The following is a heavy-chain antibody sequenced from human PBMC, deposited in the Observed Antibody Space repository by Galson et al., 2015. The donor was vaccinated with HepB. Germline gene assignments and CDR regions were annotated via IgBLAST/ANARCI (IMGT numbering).Heavy chain of an antibody. Sequence: SVKVSCKASGYTFTSYGISWVRQAPGQGLEWMGWISAYNGNTNYAQKLQGRVTMTTDTSTSTAYMELRSLRSDDTAVYYCARGPVRFLEGEYMDVWAKGPRSPSP. J-gene: IGHJ6*03. D-gene: IGHD3-3*01. V-gene: IGHV1-18*01. CDR2: ISAYNGNT. CDR3: ARGPVRFLEGEYMDV. CDR1: GYTFTSYG.